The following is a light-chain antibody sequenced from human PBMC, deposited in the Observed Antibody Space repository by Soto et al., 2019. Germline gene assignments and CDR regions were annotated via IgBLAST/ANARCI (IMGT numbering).Light chain of an antibody. J-gene: IGLJ1*01. CDR1: SSNIGSST. CDR3: AAWDEALNGHV. Sequence: QSVLTPPPSASGTPGQRVTISCSGRSSNIGSSTVHWFQQLPGTAPKLLIHRSDQRPSGVPDRFSGSKSGTSASLAISGLQSEDEADYYCAAWDEALNGHVFGTGTKVTVL. CDR2: RSD. V-gene: IGLV1-44*01.